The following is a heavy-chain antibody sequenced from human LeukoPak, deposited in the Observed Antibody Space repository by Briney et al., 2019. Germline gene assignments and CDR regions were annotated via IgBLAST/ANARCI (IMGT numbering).Heavy chain of an antibody. Sequence: GGSLRLSCAASGFTFSYNAMNWVRQAPGKGLEWVSYISGSSSKIDYGDAVKGRFTISRDNAKNSLYLQMNSLRAEDTAVYYCAKESRGSYSDYWGQGTLVTVPS. V-gene: IGHV3-48*01. CDR3: AKESRGSYSDY. J-gene: IGHJ4*02. CDR2: ISGSSSKI. D-gene: IGHD1-26*01. CDR1: GFTFSYNA.